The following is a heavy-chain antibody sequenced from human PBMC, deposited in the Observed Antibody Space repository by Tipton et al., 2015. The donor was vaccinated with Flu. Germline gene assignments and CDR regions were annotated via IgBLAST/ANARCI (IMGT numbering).Heavy chain of an antibody. CDR2: IYYSGST. V-gene: IGHV4-59*08. CDR3: ARDSAAHYGMDV. J-gene: IGHJ6*02. D-gene: IGHD6-13*01. Sequence: TLSLTCTVSGGSISSYYWGWIRQLPGKGLEWIGYIYYSGSTNYNPSLKSRVTISVDTSKNQFSLKLSSVTAADTAVYYCARDSAAHYGMDVWGQGTTVTVSS. CDR1: GGSISSYY.